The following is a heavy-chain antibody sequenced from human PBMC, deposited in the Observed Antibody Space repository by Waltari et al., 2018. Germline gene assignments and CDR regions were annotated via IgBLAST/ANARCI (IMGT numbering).Heavy chain of an antibody. CDR1: GGSFSGYY. Sequence: QVQLQQWGAGLLKPSETLSLTCAVYGGSFSGYYWSWIRQPPGKGLEWIGEINHSGSTNYNPSLKSRVTISVDTSKNQFSLKLSSVTAADTAVYYCARAHDFWSGYYIPYAFDIWGQGTTVTV. CDR2: INHSGST. D-gene: IGHD3-3*01. V-gene: IGHV4-34*01. CDR3: ARAHDFWSGYYIPYAFDI. J-gene: IGHJ3*02.